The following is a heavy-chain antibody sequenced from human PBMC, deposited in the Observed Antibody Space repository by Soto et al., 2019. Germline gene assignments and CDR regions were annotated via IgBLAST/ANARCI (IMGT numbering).Heavy chain of an antibody. CDR1: AASISSDH. CDR3: AGGPNYYYFDW. V-gene: IGHV4-59*01. CDR2: LYDSGNT. Sequence: SETLSLTCTVSAASISSDHWSWIRQPPGKRLEWIGCLYDSGNTNYNPSLKSRVTVSVVPSKNQFSLKLNSVTAADTAVYYCAGGPNYYYFDWWGQGALVTVSS. J-gene: IGHJ4*02. D-gene: IGHD1-7*01.